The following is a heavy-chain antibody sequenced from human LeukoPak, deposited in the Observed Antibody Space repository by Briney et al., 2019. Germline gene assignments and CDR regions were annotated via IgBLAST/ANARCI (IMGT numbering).Heavy chain of an antibody. CDR2: IKSKTDGGTT. J-gene: IGHJ6*04. Sequence: GGSLRLSCAASGFTFSNAWMSWVRQAPGKGLEWVGRIKSKTDGGTTDYAAPVKGRFTISRDDSKNTLYLQMNSLKTEDTAVYYCTTDLQQRTILLWFGGDLPLGVWGKGTTVTVSS. CDR3: TTDLQQRTILLWFGGDLPLGV. V-gene: IGHV3-15*01. D-gene: IGHD3-10*01. CDR1: GFTFSNAW.